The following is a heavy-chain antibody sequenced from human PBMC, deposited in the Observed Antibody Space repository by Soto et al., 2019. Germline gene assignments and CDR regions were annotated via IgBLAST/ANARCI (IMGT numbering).Heavy chain of an antibody. Sequence: PSETLSLTCTVSGGSISSGGYYWSWIRQHPGKGLEWIGYIYYSGSTYYNPSLKSRVTISVDTSKNQFSLKLSSVTAADTAVYYCARAGLRSGSYHYYYGMDVWGQGTTVTVSS. D-gene: IGHD1-26*01. CDR3: ARAGLRSGSYHYYYGMDV. CDR1: GGSISSGGYY. CDR2: IYYSGST. J-gene: IGHJ6*02. V-gene: IGHV4-31*03.